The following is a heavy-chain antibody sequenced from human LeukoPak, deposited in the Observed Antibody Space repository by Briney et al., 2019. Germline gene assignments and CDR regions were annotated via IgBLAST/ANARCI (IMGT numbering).Heavy chain of an antibody. V-gene: IGHV1-69*13. CDR1: GYTFTSYY. J-gene: IGHJ4*02. CDR3: ARGRMAGTYVFDS. CDR2: IIPIFGTA. Sequence: ASVKVSCKASGYTFTSYYMHWVRQAPGQGLEWMGGIIPIFGTANYAQKFQGRVTITADESTSTAYMELSSLRSEDTAVYYCARGRMAGTYVFDSWGQGTLVTVSS. D-gene: IGHD6-19*01.